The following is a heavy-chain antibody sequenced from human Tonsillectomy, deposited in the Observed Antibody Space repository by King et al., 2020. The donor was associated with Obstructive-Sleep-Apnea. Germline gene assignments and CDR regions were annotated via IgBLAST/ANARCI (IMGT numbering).Heavy chain of an antibody. V-gene: IGHV3-7*01. Sequence: VQLVESGGGLVQPGGSLRLSCAASGFTFSSYWMSWVRQAPGKGLEWVANIKEDGSEEYYVDSVKGRFTISRDNAKNSLYLQMNSLRAEDTAVYYCPGEDNYNTFDSWGQGTLVTVSS. CDR1: GFTFSSYW. CDR3: PGEDNYNTFDS. J-gene: IGHJ4*02. CDR2: IKEDGSEE. D-gene: IGHD5-24*01.